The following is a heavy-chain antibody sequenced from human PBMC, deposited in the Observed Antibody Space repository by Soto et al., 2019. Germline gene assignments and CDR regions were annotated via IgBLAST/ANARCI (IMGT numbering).Heavy chain of an antibody. D-gene: IGHD6-13*01. CDR1: GYSFTSYW. CDR2: IYPGDSDT. CDR3: AATSGYSSSRYYYYGMDV. J-gene: IGHJ6*02. Sequence: PGESLKISCKGSGYSFTSYWIGWVRQMPGKGLEWMGIIYPGDSDTRYSPSFQGQVTISADKSISTAYLQWSSLKASDTATYYCAATSGYSSSRYYYYGMDVWGQGTTVTVSS. V-gene: IGHV5-51*01.